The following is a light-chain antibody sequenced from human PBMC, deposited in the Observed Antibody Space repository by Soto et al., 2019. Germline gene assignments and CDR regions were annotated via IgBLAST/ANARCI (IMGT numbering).Light chain of an antibody. Sequence: QSVLTQPASVSGSPGQSITISCTGSSSDVGGYNYVSWYQQHPGKAPKLMIYEVSNRPSGISNRFSGSKSGNTASLTLSGLQAEDEADYYCSSYTISSTLVLFGGGTKLTVL. CDR2: EVS. CDR3: SSYTISSTLVL. V-gene: IGLV2-14*01. J-gene: IGLJ2*01. CDR1: SSDVGGYNY.